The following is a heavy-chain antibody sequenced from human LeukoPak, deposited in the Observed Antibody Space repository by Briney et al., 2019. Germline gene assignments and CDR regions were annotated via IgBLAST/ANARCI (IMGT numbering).Heavy chain of an antibody. V-gene: IGHV4-61*08. J-gene: IGHJ5*02. D-gene: IGHD2-2*01. CDR3: ARLHCSSTSCYHPGNWFDP. CDR2: IYYSGST. Sequence: SQTLSLTCTVSGGSISSGDYYWSWIRQPPGKGLEWIGYIYYSGSTNYNPSLKSRVTISVDTSKNQFSLKLSSVTAADTAVYYCARLHCSSTSCYHPGNWFDPWGQGTLITVSS. CDR1: GGSISSGDYY.